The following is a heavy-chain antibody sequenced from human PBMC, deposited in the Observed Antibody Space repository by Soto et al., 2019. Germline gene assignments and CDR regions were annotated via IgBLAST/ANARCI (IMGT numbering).Heavy chain of an antibody. CDR1: GLTFSSYW. V-gene: IGHV3-7*01. CDR2: IKQDGSEK. J-gene: IGHJ6*02. CDR3: ARDHCSSTSCYTDYYYGMDL. Sequence: GGSLRLSCAASGLTFSSYWMSWVRQAPGKGLEWVANIKQDGSEKYYVDSVKGRFTISRDNAKNSLYLQMNSLRAEDTAVYSCARDHCSSTSCYTDYYYGMDLWGQGTTVTVSS. D-gene: IGHD2-2*02.